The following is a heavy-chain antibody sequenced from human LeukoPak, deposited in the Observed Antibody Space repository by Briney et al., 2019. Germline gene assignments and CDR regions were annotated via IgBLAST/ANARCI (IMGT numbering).Heavy chain of an antibody. V-gene: IGHV3-48*03. CDR3: ARWTYDILTGYFDY. CDR2: ISSSGSTI. CDR1: GFTFSSYE. D-gene: IGHD3-9*01. J-gene: IGHJ4*02. Sequence: PGGSLRLSCAASGFTFSSYEMNWVRQAPGKGLEWVSYISSSGSTIYYADSVKGRFTISRDNAKNSLYLQMNSLRAEDTAVYYCARWTYDILTGYFDYWGQGTLVTVSS.